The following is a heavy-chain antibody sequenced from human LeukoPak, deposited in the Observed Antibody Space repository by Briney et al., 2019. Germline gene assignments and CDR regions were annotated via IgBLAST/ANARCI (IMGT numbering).Heavy chain of an antibody. D-gene: IGHD3-10*01. CDR3: SCYYGSGRAPAIDY. Sequence: ASVTVSCTASGYTFTSYYMHWVRQAPGQGLEWMGIINPSGGSTSYAQKFQGRVTMTRDTSTSTVYMELSSLRSEDTAVYYCSCYYGSGRAPAIDYWGQGTLVTVSS. CDR1: GYTFTSYY. J-gene: IGHJ4*02. V-gene: IGHV1-46*01. CDR2: INPSGGST.